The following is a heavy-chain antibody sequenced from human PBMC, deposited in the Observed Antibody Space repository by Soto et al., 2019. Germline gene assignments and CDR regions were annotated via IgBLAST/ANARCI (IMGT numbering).Heavy chain of an antibody. V-gene: IGHV1-69*01. Sequence: QVQLVQSGAEVKKPGSSVKVSCKASGGTFSSYAISWVRQAPGQGLEWMGGIIPIFGTANYAQKFQVRVTITADESTSTAYMELSSLRSEDTAVYYCASTPRRVRGVPGWYFDLWGRGTLVTVSS. CDR2: IIPIFGTA. D-gene: IGHD3-10*01. CDR1: GGTFSSYA. CDR3: ASTPRRVRGVPGWYFDL. J-gene: IGHJ2*01.